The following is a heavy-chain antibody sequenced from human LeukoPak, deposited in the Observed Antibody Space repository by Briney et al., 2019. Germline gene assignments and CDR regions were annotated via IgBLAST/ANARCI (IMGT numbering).Heavy chain of an antibody. CDR3: ARGREVVVAATLPYDY. V-gene: IGHV1-2*02. D-gene: IGHD2-15*01. CDR2: INPNSGGT. J-gene: IGHJ4*02. CDR1: GYTFNGYY. Sequence: ASVKVSCKASGYTFNGYYMHWVRQAPGQGLEWMGWINPNSGGTNYAQKFQGRVTMTRDTSISTAYMELSRLRSDDTAVYYCARGREVVVAATLPYDYWGQGTLVTVSS.